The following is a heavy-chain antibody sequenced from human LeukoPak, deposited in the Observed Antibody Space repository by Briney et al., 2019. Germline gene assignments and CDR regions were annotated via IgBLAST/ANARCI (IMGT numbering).Heavy chain of an antibody. CDR1: GFTFNDYA. D-gene: IGHD5-18*01. CDR2: ISDNGRST. V-gene: IGHV3-23*01. J-gene: IGHJ4*02. CDR3: AKGGYNYGTLIHFDS. Sequence: GGSLRLSCAASGFTFNDYAMSWVRQAPGKGLEWVSGISDNGRSTYYTDSMKGRFAISRDNSENTLYLQMNSLRADDTALYYCAKGGYNYGTLIHFDSWGQGTLVTVSS.